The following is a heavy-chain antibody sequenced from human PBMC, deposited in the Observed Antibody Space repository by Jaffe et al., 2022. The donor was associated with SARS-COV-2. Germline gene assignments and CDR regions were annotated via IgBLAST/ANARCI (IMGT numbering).Heavy chain of an antibody. CDR2: IYTSGST. V-gene: IGHV4-61*02. J-gene: IGHJ4*02. CDR1: GGSISSGSYY. D-gene: IGHD6-19*01. CDR3: AGGSYSSGWYGRNQSIFDY. Sequence: QVQLQESGPGLVKPSQTLSLTCTVSGGSISSGSYYWSWIRQPAGKGLEWIGRIYTSGSTNYNPSLKSRVTISVDTSKNQFSLKLSSVTAADTAVYYCAGGSYSSGWYGRNQSIFDYWGQGTLVTVSS.